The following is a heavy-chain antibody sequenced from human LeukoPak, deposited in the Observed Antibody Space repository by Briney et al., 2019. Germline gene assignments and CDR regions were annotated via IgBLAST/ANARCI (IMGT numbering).Heavy chain of an antibody. CDR1: GGSISSSSYY. Sequence: SETLSLTCTISGGSISSSSYYWGWIRQPPGKGLEWIGSIYYSGSTYYNPSLKSRVTISVDTSKNQFSLKLSSVTAADTAVYYCARRGGRRGTTVGLDYWGQGTLVTVSS. J-gene: IGHJ4*02. CDR3: ARRGGRRGTTVGLDY. D-gene: IGHD4-23*01. CDR2: IYYSGST. V-gene: IGHV4-39*01.